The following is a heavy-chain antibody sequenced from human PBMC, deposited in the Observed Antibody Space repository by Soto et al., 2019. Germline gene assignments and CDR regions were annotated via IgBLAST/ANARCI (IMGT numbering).Heavy chain of an antibody. D-gene: IGHD2-21*01. CDR2: IIPILDVT. Sequence: QVQLVQSGAEVKKPGSSVKVSCKASGGTFNTYSMFWVRQAPGQGLEWMGRIIPILDVTHYAQKFQGRVTLIADKSTSTVYIELSSLRSEDTALYYCTIGSWSGEVFDIWGQGTMVTVSS. CDR3: TIGSWSGEVFDI. CDR1: GGTFNTYS. J-gene: IGHJ3*02. V-gene: IGHV1-69*02.